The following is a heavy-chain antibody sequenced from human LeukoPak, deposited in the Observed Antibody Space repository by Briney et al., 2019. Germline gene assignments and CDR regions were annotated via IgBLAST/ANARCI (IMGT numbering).Heavy chain of an antibody. D-gene: IGHD5-18*01. CDR3: AREIGGILVFGY. V-gene: IGHV1-2*02. CDR1: GYKFTGYY. J-gene: IGHJ4*02. Sequence: GASVKASCKASGYKFTGYYMHWVRQAPGQGLEWMGWINPNSGDSHHAQKFQGRVTMTRDTSISTAYMELSRLRSDDTAVYYCAREIGGILVFGYWGQGTLVTVSS. CDR2: INPNSGDS.